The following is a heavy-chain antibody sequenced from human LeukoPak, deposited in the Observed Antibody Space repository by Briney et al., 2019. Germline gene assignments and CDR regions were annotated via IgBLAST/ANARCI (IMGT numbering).Heavy chain of an antibody. D-gene: IGHD3-16*01. J-gene: IGHJ4*02. Sequence: GGSLRLSCAASGFTFSSYEMNWVRQAPGKGLEWVSYISSSGSTIYYADSVKGRFTISRDNAKNSLYLQINSLRAEDTAVYYCAGGVGWYGYFDYWGQGTLVTVSS. CDR2: ISSSGSTI. CDR3: AGGVGWYGYFDY. V-gene: IGHV3-48*03. CDR1: GFTFSSYE.